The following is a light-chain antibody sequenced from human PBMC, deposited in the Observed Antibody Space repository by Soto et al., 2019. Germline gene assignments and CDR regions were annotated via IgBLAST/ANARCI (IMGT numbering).Light chain of an antibody. CDR2: GAS. CDR3: HQYGNAPWT. J-gene: IGKJ1*01. Sequence: LTQPPHTLSLSPGERDTLSCRASQTVSSNYVAWYQQKPGQAPRLLIHGASSRATGIPDRFSGSGSGTDFALTLSRLEAEDFAIYYCHQYGNAPWTLGQGTKVDIK. CDR1: QTVSSNY. V-gene: IGKV3-20*01.